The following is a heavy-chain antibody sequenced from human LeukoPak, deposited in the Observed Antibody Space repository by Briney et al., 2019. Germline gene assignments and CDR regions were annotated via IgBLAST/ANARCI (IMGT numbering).Heavy chain of an antibody. CDR2: ISSSSSYI. J-gene: IGHJ4*02. Sequence: GGSLRLSCAASGFTFSSYSMNWVRQAPGKGLEWVSSISSSSSYIYSADSVKGRFTIFRDYANKSLYMQMNSLRADDTAVYYCARARYYYGSGSRNTYYFDYWGQGTLVTVSS. CDR1: GFTFSSYS. CDR3: ARARYYYGSGSRNTYYFDY. D-gene: IGHD3-10*01. V-gene: IGHV3-21*01.